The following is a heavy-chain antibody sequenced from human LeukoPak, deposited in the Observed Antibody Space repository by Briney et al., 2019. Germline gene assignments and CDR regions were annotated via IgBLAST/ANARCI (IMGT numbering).Heavy chain of an antibody. CDR2: ISAYNGNT. V-gene: IGHV1-18*01. CDR3: ATCRTRGYSYGCKEYFQH. CDR1: GGTFSSYA. Sequence: ASVKVSCKASGGTFSSYAISWVRQAPGQGLEWMGWISAYNGNTNYAQKLQGRVTMTTDTSTSTAYMELRSLRSDDTAVYYCATCRTRGYSYGCKEYFQHWGQGTLVTVSS. D-gene: IGHD5-18*01. J-gene: IGHJ1*01.